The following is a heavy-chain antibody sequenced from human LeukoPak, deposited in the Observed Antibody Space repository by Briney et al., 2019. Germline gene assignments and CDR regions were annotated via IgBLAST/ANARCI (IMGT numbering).Heavy chain of an antibody. CDR3: ARGRYYDFYP. J-gene: IGHJ5*02. CDR2: IKQDGSEQ. Sequence: GGSLRLSCAASGFTFSNYWMNWVRQAPGKGLEWVANIKQDGSEQYYVDSVKGRFTISRDNTKNSLYLQMNSLRAEDSAVYYCARGRYYDFYPWGQGTLVTVSS. D-gene: IGHD3-3*01. V-gene: IGHV3-7*01. CDR1: GFTFSNYW.